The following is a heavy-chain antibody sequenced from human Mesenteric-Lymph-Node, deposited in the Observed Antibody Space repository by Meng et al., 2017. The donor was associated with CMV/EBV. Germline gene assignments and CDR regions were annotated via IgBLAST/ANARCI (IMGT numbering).Heavy chain of an antibody. V-gene: IGHV4-38-2*02. CDR2: IFRSGTT. J-gene: IGHJ4*02. CDR3: ARLRNYVTD. D-gene: IGHD4-11*01. CDR1: GYSITSGYY. Sequence: SETLSLTCIVSGYSITSGYYWGWIRQPPGKGLEWIGSIFRSGTTYHNPSLKSRVTISVDTSKNQFSLRLSSVTAADTAVYYCARLRNYVTDWGQGTLVTVSS.